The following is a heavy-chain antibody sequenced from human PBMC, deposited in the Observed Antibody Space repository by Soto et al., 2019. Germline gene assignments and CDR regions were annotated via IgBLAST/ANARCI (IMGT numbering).Heavy chain of an antibody. CDR3: ARDPKSGNQKLYFDY. Sequence: GGSLRLSCAASGFTFSSYSMNWVRQAPGKGPEWVAYVSGSGNNQYYADSVKGRFTISRDNAMQSLYLQLNSLRDEDTAVYYCARDPKSGNQKLYFDYWGQGALVTVS. J-gene: IGHJ4*02. CDR2: VSGSGNNQ. V-gene: IGHV3-48*02. D-gene: IGHD1-26*01. CDR1: GFTFSSYS.